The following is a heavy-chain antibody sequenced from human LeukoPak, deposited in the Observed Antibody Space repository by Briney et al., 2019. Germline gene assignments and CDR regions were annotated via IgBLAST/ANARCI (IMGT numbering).Heavy chain of an antibody. J-gene: IGHJ4*02. V-gene: IGHV5-51*01. D-gene: IGHD3-22*01. CDR3: VRLYDSSGYHFDY. CDR2: IYPGDSDT. CDR1: GYSFTSYW. Sequence: GESLKISCKGSGYSFTSYWIGWVRLMPGKGLEWMGIIYPGDSDTRYSPSFQGQVTISTDKSISTAYLQWSSLKASDTAMYYCVRLYDSSGYHFDYWGQGTLVTVSS.